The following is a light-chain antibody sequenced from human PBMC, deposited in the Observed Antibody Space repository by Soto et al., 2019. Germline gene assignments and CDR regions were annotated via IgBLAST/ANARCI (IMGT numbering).Light chain of an antibody. V-gene: IGKV3-20*01. CDR3: QQYGRSPPFA. Sequence: EIVLTQSPGTLSLSPGERATLSCRASQSVSSNYIAWYQQNPGQAPRLLIYGASTRATGIPDRFSGSGSGTDFTLTISRLEPEDCAVYFCQQYGRSPPFAFGQGTKVDIK. CDR2: GAS. J-gene: IGKJ2*01. CDR1: QSVSSNY.